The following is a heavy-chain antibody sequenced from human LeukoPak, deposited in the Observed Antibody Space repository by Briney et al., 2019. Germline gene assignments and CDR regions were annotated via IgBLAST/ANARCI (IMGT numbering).Heavy chain of an antibody. CDR3: ARDISSWYLSYDY. J-gene: IGHJ4*02. CDR2: IITIFGTA. Sequence: ASVKLSCKASGGTFTSSAITWVRQAPGQGLEWMGRIITIFGTANYAQKFQGRVPITTDESTSTAHMELSSQRPEDTAVYYCARDISSWYLSYDYWGQGTLVTVSS. CDR1: GGTFTSSA. V-gene: IGHV1-69*05. D-gene: IGHD6-13*01.